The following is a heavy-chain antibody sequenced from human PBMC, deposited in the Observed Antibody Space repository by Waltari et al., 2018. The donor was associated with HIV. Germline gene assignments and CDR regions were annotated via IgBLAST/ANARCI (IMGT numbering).Heavy chain of an antibody. D-gene: IGHD6-19*01. Sequence: EVQLVESGGGLVQPGGSLRLSCAASGFTFSSYWMSWVRQAPGKGLEWVANINQDGREKYYVDSVKGRFTISRDNAKNSLYLQMNSLRAEDTAVYYCARRRIAVAGSYYFDYWGQGTLVTVSS. J-gene: IGHJ4*02. CDR2: INQDGREK. CDR1: GFTFSSYW. CDR3: ARRRIAVAGSYYFDY. V-gene: IGHV3-7*01.